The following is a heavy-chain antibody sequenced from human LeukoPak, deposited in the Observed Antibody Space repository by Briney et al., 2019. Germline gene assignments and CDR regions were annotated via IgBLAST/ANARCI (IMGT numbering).Heavy chain of an antibody. CDR3: ATSYDILIGYFGS. D-gene: IGHD3-9*01. CDR2: IKQDGSEK. J-gene: IGHJ4*02. Sequence: GGSLRLFCAVSGFTYSIFWVSWVGPATGKAREGVANIKQDGSEKYYVDSVKGRFTISRDNAKNSLYLQMNSLRTEDTAVYYCATSYDILIGYFGSWGQGTLVTVSS. V-gene: IGHV3-7*01. CDR1: GFTYSIFW.